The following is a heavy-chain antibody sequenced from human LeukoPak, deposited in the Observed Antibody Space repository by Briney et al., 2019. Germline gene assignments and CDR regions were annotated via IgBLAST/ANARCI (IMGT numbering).Heavy chain of an antibody. CDR1: GGSISSSSYY. CDR3: ARDIPDTARPLDWFDP. V-gene: IGHV4-39*07. Sequence: PSETLSLTCTVSGGSISSSSYYWGWIRQPPGKGLEWIGSIYYSGSTYYNPSLKSRVTISVDTSKNQFSLKLSSVTAADTAVYYCARDIPDTARPLDWFDPWGQGTLVTVSS. CDR2: IYYSGST. J-gene: IGHJ5*02. D-gene: IGHD5-18*01.